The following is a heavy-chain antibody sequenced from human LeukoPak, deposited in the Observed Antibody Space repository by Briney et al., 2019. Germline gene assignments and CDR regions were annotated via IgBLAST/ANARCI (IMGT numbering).Heavy chain of an antibody. CDR2: INANSGGT. CDR3: ARDPDPYSSGWYGY. D-gene: IGHD6-19*01. Sequence: ASVKVSCKASGYIFTGYYLQWVRQAPGQGLEWIGRINANSGGTNYAQKLQGRVTMTTDTSTSTAYMELRSLRSDDTAVYYCARDPDPYSSGWYGYWGQGTLVTVSS. V-gene: IGHV1-2*06. CDR1: GYIFTGYY. J-gene: IGHJ4*02.